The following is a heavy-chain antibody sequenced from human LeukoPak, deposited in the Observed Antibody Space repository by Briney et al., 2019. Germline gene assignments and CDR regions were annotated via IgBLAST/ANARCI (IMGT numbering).Heavy chain of an antibody. V-gene: IGHV3-48*04. CDR3: ARDSSGWVFDY. J-gene: IGHJ4*02. CDR1: GFTFSSYS. D-gene: IGHD6-19*01. CDR2: ISSSSSTI. Sequence: GGSLRLSCAASGFTFSSYSMNWVRQAPGKGLEWVSYISSSSSTIYYADSVKGRFTISRDNAKNSLYLQMNSLRAEDTAVYYCARDSSGWVFDYWGQGTLVTVSS.